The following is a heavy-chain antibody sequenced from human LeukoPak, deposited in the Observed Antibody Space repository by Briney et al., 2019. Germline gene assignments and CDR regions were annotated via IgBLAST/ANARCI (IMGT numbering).Heavy chain of an antibody. J-gene: IGHJ4*02. V-gene: IGHV3-23*01. D-gene: IGHD3-9*01. CDR2: IDSTGFST. CDR1: GFSFSSSP. CDR3: AKDLTGYYYYFDY. Sequence: PGGSLRLSCAASGFSFSSSPMAWVRQAPGKGLEWVSIIDSTGFSTRDADSVKGRFSISRDNSKNTLDLQMSSLRAEDTAVYYCAKDLTGYYYYFDYWGQGSLVTVSS.